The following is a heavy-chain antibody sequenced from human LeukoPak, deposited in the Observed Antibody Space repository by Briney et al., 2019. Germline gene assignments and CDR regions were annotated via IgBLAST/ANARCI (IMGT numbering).Heavy chain of an antibody. Sequence: KGGESLKISCKGSGYSFTSYWIGWVRQMPGKGLEWIGIIYPGDSDTRYSPSFQGQVTISADKSISTAYLQWSSLKASDTAMYYCARRAALLINAFDIWGQGTMVTVSS. CDR1: GYSFTSYW. CDR2: IYPGDSDT. D-gene: IGHD6-13*01. CDR3: ARRAALLINAFDI. V-gene: IGHV5-51*01. J-gene: IGHJ3*02.